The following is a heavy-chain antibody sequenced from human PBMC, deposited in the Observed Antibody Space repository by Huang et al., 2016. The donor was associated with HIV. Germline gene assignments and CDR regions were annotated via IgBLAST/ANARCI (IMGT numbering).Heavy chain of an antibody. V-gene: IGHV1-18*04. J-gene: IGHJ4*02. Sequence: QVQLVQSGAEVKRPGASLKVSCKTSGLTFTNSGFSWVRQAPGQGLEWLGWVRANSGDINYEVKCEGRVSMTTDTTSGTAYMELRRLTSDDTATYYCVRESLYFGDFLFDHWGQGTPVTVSA. CDR1: GLTFTNSG. CDR3: VRESLYFGDFLFDH. D-gene: IGHD3-10*01. CDR2: VRANSGDI.